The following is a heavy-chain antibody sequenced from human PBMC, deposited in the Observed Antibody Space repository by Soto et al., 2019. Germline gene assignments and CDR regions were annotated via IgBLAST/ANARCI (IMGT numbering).Heavy chain of an antibody. V-gene: IGHV4-39*01. CDR2: VYYSGTP. D-gene: IGHD2-8*01. Sequence: PETLSLTCTVYGGSISSRISFWAWIRQPRGRGLEWMGHVYYSGTPYYNPPLKGRVTVAMDTSKNQFSLKLSSVAAADSATCFCTRHADVIGHCTYDSCHGSYHFGMDVWGQGTTVTVSS. J-gene: IGHJ6*02. CDR1: GGSISSRISF. CDR3: TRHADVIGHCTYDSCHGSYHFGMDV.